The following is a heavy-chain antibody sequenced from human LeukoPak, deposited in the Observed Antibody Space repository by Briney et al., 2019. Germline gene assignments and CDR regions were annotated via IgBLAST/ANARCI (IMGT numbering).Heavy chain of an antibody. CDR1: GFTFSSCS. Sequence: GGSLRLSCAASGFTFSSCSMNWVRQAPGKGLEWVSSISSSSNYIYYADSVKGRFTISRDNAKNSLYLQMNSLRAEDTAVYYCARSKMATITADYWGQGTLVTVSS. CDR2: ISSSSNYI. D-gene: IGHD5-24*01. V-gene: IGHV3-21*01. J-gene: IGHJ4*02. CDR3: ARSKMATITADY.